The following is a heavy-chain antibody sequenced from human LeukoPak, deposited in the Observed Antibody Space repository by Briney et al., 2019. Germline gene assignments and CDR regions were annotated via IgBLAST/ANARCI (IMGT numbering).Heavy chain of an antibody. CDR1: GFTFSSYW. CDR3: ARGEHSSFDY. Sequence: GGSQRLSCAASGFTFSSYWMNWVRQAPGKGLEWVANIKEDGSEKYYVDSEKGRFTISRDNAKNSLYLQMNSLRAEDTAVYYCARGEHSSFDYWGQGTLVTVSS. J-gene: IGHJ4*02. D-gene: IGHD6-6*01. CDR2: IKEDGSEK. V-gene: IGHV3-7*01.